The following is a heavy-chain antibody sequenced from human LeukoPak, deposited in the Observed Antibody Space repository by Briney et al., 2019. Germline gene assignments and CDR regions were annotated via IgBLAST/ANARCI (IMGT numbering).Heavy chain of an antibody. CDR1: GFTFSSYS. CDR2: IKQDGSEK. D-gene: IGHD1-26*01. CDR3: ARDGGSYGY. V-gene: IGHV3-7*01. Sequence: GGSLRLSCAASGFTFSSYSMSWVRQAPGKGLEWVANIKQDGSEKYYVDSVKGRFTISRDNAKNSLYLQMNSLRAEDTAVYYCARDGGSYGYWGQGTLVTVSS. J-gene: IGHJ4*02.